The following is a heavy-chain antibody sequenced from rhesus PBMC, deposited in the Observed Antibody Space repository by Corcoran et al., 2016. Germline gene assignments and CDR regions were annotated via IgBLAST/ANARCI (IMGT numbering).Heavy chain of an antibody. J-gene: IGHJ4*01. V-gene: IGHV4-127*01. Sequence: QVQLQESGPGLVKPSETLSLTCAVSGYSISSGYGWGWIRQPPGKGLEWIGQIDGGSGSTYYNPSLKGRVTVSTDTSKYQFSLNLSSVTAADTAVYYCARHSPGYCSGGVCYTTGIDYWGQGVLVTVSS. CDR3: ARHSPGYCSGGVCYTTGIDY. CDR2: IDGGSGST. CDR1: GYSISSGYG. D-gene: IGHD2-39*02.